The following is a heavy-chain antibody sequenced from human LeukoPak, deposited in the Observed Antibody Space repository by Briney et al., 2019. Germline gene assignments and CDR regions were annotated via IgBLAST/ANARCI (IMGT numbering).Heavy chain of an antibody. CDR2: ISGSGGGSI. J-gene: IGHJ4*02. V-gene: IGHV3-23*01. D-gene: IGHD2-2*01. Sequence: GGSLSLFCAASGFTFSRYAMRWVRQAPGKGLEWVSGISGSGGGSIYYADSVKGRFTISRDNSKNTMYLQMNSLRAEDTAVYYCASSLPVALYYFDHWGQGTLATVSS. CDR1: GFTFSRYA. CDR3: ASSLPVALYYFDH.